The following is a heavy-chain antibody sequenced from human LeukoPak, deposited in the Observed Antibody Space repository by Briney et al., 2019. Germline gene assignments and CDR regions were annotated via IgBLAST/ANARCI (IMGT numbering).Heavy chain of an antibody. CDR2: ISGGSSTI. V-gene: IGHV3-48*04. Sequence: GGSLRLSCAASGFAFSSYAINWVRQAPGRGLEWLSYISGGSSTIYYADSVKGRFTISRDNARNSLYLQMNSLRPEDTAVYYCAKDDSDTNYYFDYWGQGTLVTVSS. CDR3: AKDDSDTNYYFDY. CDR1: GFAFSSYA. D-gene: IGHD5-18*01. J-gene: IGHJ4*02.